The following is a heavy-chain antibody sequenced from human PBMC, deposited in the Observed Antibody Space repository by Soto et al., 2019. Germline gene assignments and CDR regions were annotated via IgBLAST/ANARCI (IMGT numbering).Heavy chain of an antibody. D-gene: IGHD2-15*01. CDR1: GGSFSGYY. Sequence: PSETLSLTCAVYGGSFSGYYWSWIRQPPGKGLERIGEINHSGSTNYNPSLKSRVTISVDTSKNQFSPKLSSVTAADTAVYYCARGRIDIVVVVAAIGGDYYGMDVWGKGTTVTVSS. CDR3: ARGRIDIVVVVAAIGGDYYGMDV. J-gene: IGHJ6*04. V-gene: IGHV4-34*01. CDR2: INHSGST.